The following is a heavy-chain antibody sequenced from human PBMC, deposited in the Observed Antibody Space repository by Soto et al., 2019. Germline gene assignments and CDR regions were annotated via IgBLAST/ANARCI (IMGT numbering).Heavy chain of an antibody. CDR1: GFICSPYA. D-gene: IGHD1-26*01. V-gene: IGHV3-30-3*01. CDR3: ARSSSGSYAAYFDY. CDR2: TSCDESIK. Sequence: QVQLVESGGGVVQPGRSLRLSCAASGFICSPYAMHWVRQAPGKGLEWVAVTSCDESIKYYADSVKGRFTISRDNAKSTLDLQMPSLRTEDTAVYYCARSSSGSYAAYFDYWGQGALVTVSS. J-gene: IGHJ4*02.